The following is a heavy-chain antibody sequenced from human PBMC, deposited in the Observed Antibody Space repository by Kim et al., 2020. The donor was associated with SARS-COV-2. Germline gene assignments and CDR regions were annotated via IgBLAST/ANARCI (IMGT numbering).Heavy chain of an antibody. CDR1: GFTFSSYW. V-gene: IGHV3-7*03. CDR2: IKQDGSEK. Sequence: GGSLRLSCAASGFTFSSYWMSWVRQAPGKGLEWVANIKQDGSEKYYVDSVKGRFTISRDNAKNSLYLQMNSLRAEDTAVYYCARVSRYSYGYDWAFDIWGQGTMVTVSS. D-gene: IGHD5-18*01. J-gene: IGHJ3*02. CDR3: ARVSRYSYGYDWAFDI.